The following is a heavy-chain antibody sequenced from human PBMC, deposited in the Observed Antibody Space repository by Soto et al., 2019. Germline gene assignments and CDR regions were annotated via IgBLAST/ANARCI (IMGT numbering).Heavy chain of an antibody. CDR1: GGSISSSSYY. CDR3: ARRVADGDYFLLRENWFDP. D-gene: IGHD4-17*01. J-gene: IGHJ5*02. Sequence: PSETLSLTCTVSGGSISSSSYYWGWIRQPPGKGLEWIGSIYYSGSTYYNPSLKSRVTISVDTSKNQFSLKLSSVTAADTAVYYCARRVADGDYFLLRENWFDPWGQGTLVT. CDR2: IYYSGST. V-gene: IGHV4-39*01.